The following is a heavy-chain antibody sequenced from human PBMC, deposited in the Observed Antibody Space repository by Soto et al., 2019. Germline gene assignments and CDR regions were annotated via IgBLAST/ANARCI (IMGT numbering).Heavy chain of an antibody. V-gene: IGHV4-59*01. Sequence: SETLSLTCTVSGGSLSGSYCSWIRKSPGKSLEWIASISYTGSTTHNPSLKSRVTLSVDTSKNQFSLSLTSVAPADTAAYYCATGGGWLHNSYIRGLYFDYWGQGVLVTVSS. D-gene: IGHD3-3*02. CDR3: ATGGGWLHNSYIRGLYFDY. J-gene: IGHJ4*02. CDR1: GGSLSGSY. CDR2: ISYTGST.